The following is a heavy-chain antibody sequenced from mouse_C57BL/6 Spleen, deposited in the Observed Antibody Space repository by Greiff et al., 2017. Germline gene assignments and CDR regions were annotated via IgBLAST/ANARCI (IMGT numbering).Heavy chain of an antibody. V-gene: IGHV1-80*01. CDR2: INPGDGDT. J-gene: IGHJ2*01. Sequence: QVQLQQSGAELVKPGASVKISCKASGYAFSSYWMNWVKQRPGKGLEWIGQINPGDGDTNYKGKFKSKATLTADKSSITAYMQLSSLTAEDSAVYYCARAYFDYWGQGTTLTVSS. CDR3: ARAYFDY. CDR1: GYAFSSYW.